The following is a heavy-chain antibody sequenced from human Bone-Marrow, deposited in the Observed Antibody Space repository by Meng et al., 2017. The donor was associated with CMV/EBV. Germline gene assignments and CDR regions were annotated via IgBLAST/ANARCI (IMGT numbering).Heavy chain of an antibody. CDR1: GGTFSSYA. V-gene: IGHV1-69*10. CDR2: IIPILGIA. Sequence: SVKVSCKASGGTFSSYAISWVRQAPGQGLEWMGGIIPILGIANYAQKFQGRVTITADKSTSTAYMELSSLRSEDTAVYYCARVYCSSTSCRYNYGMDVWGQGPTDPVPS. CDR3: ARVYCSSTSCRYNYGMDV. J-gene: IGHJ6*02. D-gene: IGHD2-2*01.